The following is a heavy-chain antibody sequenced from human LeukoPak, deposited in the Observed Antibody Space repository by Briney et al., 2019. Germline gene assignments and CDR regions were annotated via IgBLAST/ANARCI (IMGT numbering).Heavy chain of an antibody. CDR1: GYTFTGYY. V-gene: IGHV1-2*02. Sequence: ASVKVSCKASGYTFTGYYMHWVRQAPGQGLEWMGWINPNSGGTNYAQKFQGRVTMTRDTSISTAYMELSRLRSDDPAVYYRARAHRSAITGTTMGDYWGQGTLVTVSS. CDR3: ARAHRSAITGTTMGDY. D-gene: IGHD1-7*01. CDR2: INPNSGGT. J-gene: IGHJ4*02.